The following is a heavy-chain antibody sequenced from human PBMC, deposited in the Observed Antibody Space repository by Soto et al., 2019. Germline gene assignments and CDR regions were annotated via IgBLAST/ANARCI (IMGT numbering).Heavy chain of an antibody. V-gene: IGHV3-7*01. D-gene: IGHD2-21*01. CDR1: GFIVSSYY. Sequence: GGSLRLSCAGSGFIVSSYYMSWVRQAPGKGLEWVANIKEDGSGRNYVDSVKGRFTISRDNAENSLYLQMNSLRAEDTAVYYCASARHIGPWGQGTLVTVS. CDR3: ASARHIGP. J-gene: IGHJ5*02. CDR2: IKEDGSGR.